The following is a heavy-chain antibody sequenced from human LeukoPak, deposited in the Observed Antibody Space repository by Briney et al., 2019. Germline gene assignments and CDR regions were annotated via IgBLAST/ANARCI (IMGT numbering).Heavy chain of an antibody. V-gene: IGHV4-34*01. CDR2: INHSGST. CDR3: ASRTPYDSSGNYFDY. Sequence: SETLSLTCAVYGGSFSGYYWSWIRQPPGKGLEWIGEINHSGSTNYNPSLKSRVTISVDTSKNQFSLKLSSVTAADTAVYCCASRTPYDSSGNYFDYWGQGTLVTVSS. D-gene: IGHD3-22*01. CDR1: GGSFSGYY. J-gene: IGHJ4*02.